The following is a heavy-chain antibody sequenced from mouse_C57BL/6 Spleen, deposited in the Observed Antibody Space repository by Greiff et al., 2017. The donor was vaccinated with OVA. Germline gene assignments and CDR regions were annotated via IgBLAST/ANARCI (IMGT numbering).Heavy chain of an antibody. CDR2: ILPGSGSS. V-gene: IGHV1-9*01. CDR3: ARSRWADDFDY. D-gene: IGHD4-1*01. J-gene: IGHJ2*01. Sequence: QVQLQQSGAELMKPGASVTLSCNATGYTFTGYWIEWVKQRPGHGLEWIGEILPGSGSSTSNETFTGKATFTADTSSHTVYMQLSSLTTEDSAIYYCARSRWADDFDYWGQGTTLTASS. CDR1: GYTFTGYW.